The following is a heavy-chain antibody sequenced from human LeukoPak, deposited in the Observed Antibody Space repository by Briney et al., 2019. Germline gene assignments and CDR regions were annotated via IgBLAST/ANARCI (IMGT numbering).Heavy chain of an antibody. V-gene: IGHV1-18*01. Sequence: ASVKLSCKASGYTFTSYGISWVRQAPGQGLEWMGWISAYNGNTNYAQKLQGRVTMTTATSTSTAYMELRSLRSDDTAVYYCARTRVAGTMEVDVFDYWGQGTLVTVSS. CDR2: ISAYNGNT. D-gene: IGHD6-19*01. CDR1: GYTFTSYG. J-gene: IGHJ4*02. CDR3: ARTRVAGTMEVDVFDY.